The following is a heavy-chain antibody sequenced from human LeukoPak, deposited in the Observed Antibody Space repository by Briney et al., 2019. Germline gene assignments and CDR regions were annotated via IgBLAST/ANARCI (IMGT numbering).Heavy chain of an antibody. CDR3: ARGTTVVSEIDY. Sequence: SETLSLTCAVYGGSFSGYYWSWIRQPPGKGLEWIGEINHSGSTNYNPSLKSRVTISVDTSKNQFSLKLSSVTAADTAVYYCARGTTVVSEIDYWGQGTLVTVSS. CDR1: GGSFSGYY. D-gene: IGHD4-23*01. J-gene: IGHJ4*02. V-gene: IGHV4-34*01. CDR2: INHSGST.